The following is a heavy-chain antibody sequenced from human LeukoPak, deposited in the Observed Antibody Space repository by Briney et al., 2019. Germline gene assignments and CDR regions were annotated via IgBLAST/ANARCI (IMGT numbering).Heavy chain of an antibody. CDR2: ISGSGGST. J-gene: IGHJ3*02. D-gene: IGHD1-26*01. CDR3: ASGSYYTGGRVGAFDI. CDR1: GFTFSSYA. V-gene: IGHV3-23*01. Sequence: PGGSLRLSCAASGFTFSSYAMSWVRQAPGKGLEWVSAISGSGGSTYYADSVKGRFTISRDNSKNTLYLQMNSLRAEDTAVYYCASGSYYTGGRVGAFDIWGQGTMVTVSS.